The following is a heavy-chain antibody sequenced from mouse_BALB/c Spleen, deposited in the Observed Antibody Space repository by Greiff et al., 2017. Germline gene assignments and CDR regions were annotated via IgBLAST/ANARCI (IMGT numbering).Heavy chain of an antibody. D-gene: IGHD2-14*01. CDR3: ARGYYRYDSYFDY. Sequence: VQLQQSGAELVKPGASVKLSCTASGFNIKDTYMHWVKQRPEQGLEWIGRIDPANGNTKYDPKFQGKTTITADTSSNTAYLQLSSLTSEDTAVYYCARGYYRYDSYFDYWGQGTTLTVSS. J-gene: IGHJ2*01. V-gene: IGHV14-3*02. CDR1: GFNIKDTY. CDR2: IDPANGNT.